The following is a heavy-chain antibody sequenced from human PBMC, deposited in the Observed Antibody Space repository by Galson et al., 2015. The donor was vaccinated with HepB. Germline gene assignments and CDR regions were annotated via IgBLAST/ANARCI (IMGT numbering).Heavy chain of an antibody. D-gene: IGHD4-17*01. J-gene: IGHJ3*02. Sequence: SLRLSCAASGFTFGDYAMSWVRQAPGKGLEWVGFIRSKAYGGTTEYAASVKGRFTISRDDSKSIAYLQMNSLKTEDTAVYYCTKGLWEYGDYHDAFDIWGQGTMVTVSS. CDR2: IRSKAYGGTT. CDR3: TKGLWEYGDYHDAFDI. V-gene: IGHV3-49*04. CDR1: GFTFGDYA.